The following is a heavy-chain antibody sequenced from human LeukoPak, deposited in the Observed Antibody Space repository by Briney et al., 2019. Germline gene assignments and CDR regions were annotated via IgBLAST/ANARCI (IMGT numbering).Heavy chain of an antibody. J-gene: IGHJ4*02. CDR2: ISYDGSNK. V-gene: IGHV3-30*07. CDR3: ARGLYCSSTSCYQLDY. D-gene: IGHD2-2*01. CDR1: GFTFSSYA. Sequence: GRSLRLSCAASGFTFSSYAMHWVRQAPGKGLEWVAVISYDGSNKYYADSVKGRFTISRDNAKNSLYLQMNSLRAEDTAVYYCARGLYCSSTSCYQLDYWGQGTLVTVSS.